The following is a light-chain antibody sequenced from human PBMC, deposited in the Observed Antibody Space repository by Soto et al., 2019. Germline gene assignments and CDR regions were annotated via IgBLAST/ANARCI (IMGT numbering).Light chain of an antibody. CDR2: VAS. CDR1: QSISNY. Sequence: DIQMTQSPSSLSASVGDRVTITCRASQSISNYLNWYQQKPGKAPNLLIYVASSLQSGVPSRFSGSVSGTDFTITISRLQPEDFATYYCQQSYNTPYTFGQGTKLEIK. CDR3: QQSYNTPYT. V-gene: IGKV1-39*01. J-gene: IGKJ2*01.